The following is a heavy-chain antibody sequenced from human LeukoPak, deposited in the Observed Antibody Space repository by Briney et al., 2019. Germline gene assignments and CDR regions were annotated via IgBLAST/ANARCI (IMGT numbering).Heavy chain of an antibody. V-gene: IGHV3-30*02. Sequence: PGGSLRLSCAASGFTFSSYAMHWVRQAPGKGLEWVTFIRYDANNKYYADSVKGRFTISRDNSKNTLYLQMSSLRAEDTAVYYCARGGYYNILTGLRSTVLGFDYWGRGTLVTVSS. CDR2: IRYDANNK. J-gene: IGHJ4*02. CDR3: ARGGYYNILTGLRSTVLGFDY. CDR1: GFTFSSYA. D-gene: IGHD3-9*01.